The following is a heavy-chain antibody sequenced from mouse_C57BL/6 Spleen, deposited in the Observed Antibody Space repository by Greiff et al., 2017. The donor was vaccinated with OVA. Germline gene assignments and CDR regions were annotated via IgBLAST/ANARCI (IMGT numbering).Heavy chain of an antibody. CDR2: IYPGDGDT. CDR3: ARLGVTTGYFDY. Sequence: QVQLQQSGPELVKPGASVKISCKASGYAFSSSWMNWVKQRPGKGLEWIGRIYPGDGDTNYNGKFKGKATLTADKSSSTAYMQLSSLTSEDSAVYFCARLGVTTGYFDYWGQGTTLTVSS. CDR1: GYAFSSSW. J-gene: IGHJ2*01. V-gene: IGHV1-82*01. D-gene: IGHD2-2*01.